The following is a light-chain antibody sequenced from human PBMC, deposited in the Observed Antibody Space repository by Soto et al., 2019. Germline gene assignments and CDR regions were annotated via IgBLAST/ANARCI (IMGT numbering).Light chain of an antibody. J-gene: IGKJ1*01. CDR1: QSISGTY. V-gene: IGKV3-20*01. CDR3: QQHGSSPQT. CDR2: GAS. Sequence: EIVLTQSPGTLSLSPGERATLSCRASQSISGTYLAWYQRKPGQAPRLLIYGASSRATGIPDRFSGSGSGTDFTLTISRLEPEDFAVYYCQQHGSSPQTFGQGTKVDIK.